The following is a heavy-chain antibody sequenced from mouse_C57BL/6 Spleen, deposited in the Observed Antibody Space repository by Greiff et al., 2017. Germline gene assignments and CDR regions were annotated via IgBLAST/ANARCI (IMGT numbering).Heavy chain of an antibody. CDR1: GFNITDDY. Sequence: VQLQQSGAELVRPGASVKLSCTASGFNITDDYMHWVKQRPEQGLEWIGWIVPENGDTEYASKFQGKATITADPSSNTAYLQLSSLTSEDTAVYYCTYGSLDYWGQGTTLTVSS. CDR3: TYGSLDY. CDR2: IVPENGDT. J-gene: IGHJ2*01. V-gene: IGHV14-4*01. D-gene: IGHD1-1*01.